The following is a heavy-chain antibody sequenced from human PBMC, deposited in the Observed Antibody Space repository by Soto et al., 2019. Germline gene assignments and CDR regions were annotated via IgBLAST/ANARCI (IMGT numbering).Heavy chain of an antibody. Sequence: SETLSLTCTVSGGSISSYYWSWIRQPPGKGLEWIGYIYHSGSTNYNPSLKSRVTISVDTSKNQFSLKLSSVTAADTAVYYCARTYYDFWRGDYYYMDVWGKGTTVTVSS. V-gene: IGHV4-59*01. CDR2: IYHSGST. J-gene: IGHJ6*03. CDR1: GGSISSYY. CDR3: ARTYYDFWRGDYYYMDV. D-gene: IGHD3-3*01.